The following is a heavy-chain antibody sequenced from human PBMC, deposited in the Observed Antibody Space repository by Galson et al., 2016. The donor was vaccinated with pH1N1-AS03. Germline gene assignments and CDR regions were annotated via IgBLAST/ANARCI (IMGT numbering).Heavy chain of an antibody. CDR2: INVGSGNT. D-gene: IGHD4-17*01. J-gene: IGHJ4*02. V-gene: IGHV1-3*01. CDR3: ARDEDLAYGDHVTD. CDR1: GHNFTNYA. Sequence: SVKVSCKASGHNFTNYAIHWVRQAPGQRLEWMGWINVGSGNTKYSQKFQGRVTMTRDTSASTAYMELSSLTFEDTAVYYCARDEDLAYGDHVTDWCQGTLVFVSA.